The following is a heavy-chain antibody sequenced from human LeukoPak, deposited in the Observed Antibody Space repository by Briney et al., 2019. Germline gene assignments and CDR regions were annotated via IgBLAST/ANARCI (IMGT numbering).Heavy chain of an antibody. J-gene: IGHJ5*02. CDR1: GGSISSYY. CDR3: ARDKQPGDQ. Sequence: SETLSLTCTVSGGSISSYYWSWIRQPPGKGLEWIGHIYYSGSTHYNPSLKSRVTISVDTSKNQFSLRLSSVTAADTAVYYCARDKQPGDQWGQGTLVTVSS. D-gene: IGHD6-13*01. V-gene: IGHV4-59*01. CDR2: IYYSGST.